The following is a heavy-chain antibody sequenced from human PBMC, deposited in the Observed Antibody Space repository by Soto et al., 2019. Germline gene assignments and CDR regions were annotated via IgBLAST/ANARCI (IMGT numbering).Heavy chain of an antibody. Sequence: EVQLVESGGGLVQPGGSLRLSCGASGFTFYTYWMNWVRQAPGMGLEWVANIKSDGSEKYYVDSVKGRFTNPRDNTKNSRYLQMNSLRVEDTAMSHCMTDHGGWWGPGTRVTVSS. V-gene: IGHV3-7*01. CDR1: GFTFYTYW. J-gene: IGHJ4*02. D-gene: IGHD6-19*01. CDR2: IKSDGSEK. CDR3: MTDHGGW.